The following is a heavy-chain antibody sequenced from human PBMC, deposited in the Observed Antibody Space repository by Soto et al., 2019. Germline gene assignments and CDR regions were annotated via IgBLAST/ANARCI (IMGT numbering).Heavy chain of an antibody. CDR3: ARGGREASGSYPGLDF. J-gene: IGHJ4*02. Sequence: LRLSCAASGFTFSTYDMHWVRQATGKGLDWVSSIGTSDDTYYAVSVKGRFTISRENAKESLYLQMNSLRAGDTAVYYCARGGREASGSYPGLDFWGEVILVPVCS. D-gene: IGHD3-10*01. CDR1: GFTFSTYD. CDR2: IGTSDDT. V-gene: IGHV3-13*01.